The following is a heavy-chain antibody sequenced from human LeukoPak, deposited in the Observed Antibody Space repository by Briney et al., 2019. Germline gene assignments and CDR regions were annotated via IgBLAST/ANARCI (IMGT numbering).Heavy chain of an antibody. V-gene: IGHV3-30*18. J-gene: IGHJ3*02. CDR2: RTYEGGSK. CDR1: GFTFSSYG. D-gene: IGHD1-1*01. Sequence: PGGSLRLSCAASGFTFSSYGMHWVRQAPGKGLEWVAVRTYEGGSKYYADSVKGRFTISRDNSKNTLSLQMNSLRAEDTALYYCAKVDDDGFHAFDIWGQGTMVTVSS. CDR3: AKVDDDGFHAFDI.